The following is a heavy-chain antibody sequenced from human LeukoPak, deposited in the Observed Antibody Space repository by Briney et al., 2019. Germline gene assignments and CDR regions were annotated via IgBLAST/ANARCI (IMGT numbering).Heavy chain of an antibody. CDR2: INPNSGGT. D-gene: IGHD5-24*01. J-gene: IGHJ4*02. CDR1: GYTFNGFY. V-gene: IGHV1-2*02. Sequence: ASVKVYCKASGYTFNGFYLHWVRQAPGQGLEWMGWINPNSGGTNYAQKFQGRVTMTRDTSISTAYMELSRLRSDDTAVYYCARWMATGTTPDYWGQGTLVTVSS. CDR3: ARWMATGTTPDY.